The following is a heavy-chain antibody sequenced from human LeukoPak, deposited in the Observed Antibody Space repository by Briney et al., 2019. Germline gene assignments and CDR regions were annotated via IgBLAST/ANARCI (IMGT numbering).Heavy chain of an antibody. Sequence: GGSLRLSCAASGFTFSSYSVNWVRQAPGKGLEWVSSISRSSNYKYYADSVKGRFTISRDNAKNSLYLQMNSLRAEDTALYYCASSRYDSSGYYGIIGYWGQGTLVTVSS. D-gene: IGHD3-22*01. V-gene: IGHV3-21*01. CDR3: ASSRYDSSGYYGIIGY. J-gene: IGHJ4*02. CDR2: ISRSSNYK. CDR1: GFTFSSYS.